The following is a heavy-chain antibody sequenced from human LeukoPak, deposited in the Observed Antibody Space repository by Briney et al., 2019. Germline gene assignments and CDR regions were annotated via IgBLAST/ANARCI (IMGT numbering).Heavy chain of an antibody. CDR3: ARDGDIVVVPAASDAFDI. D-gene: IGHD2-2*01. Sequence: SETLSLTCTVSGGSISSYYWSWIRQPPGKGLEWIGYIYYSGSTNYNPSLKSRVTMSVDTSKNQFSLKLSSVTAADTAVYYCARDGDIVVVPAASDAFDIWGQGTMVTVSS. CDR2: IYYSGST. CDR1: GGSISSYY. V-gene: IGHV4-59*12. J-gene: IGHJ3*02.